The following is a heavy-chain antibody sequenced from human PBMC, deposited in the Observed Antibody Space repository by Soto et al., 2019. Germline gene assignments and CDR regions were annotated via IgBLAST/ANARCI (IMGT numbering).Heavy chain of an antibody. Sequence: ASVKVSCKASGYTFTSYAMHWVRQAPGQGLEWMGWINPNSGGTNYAQKFQGWVTMTRDTSISTAYMELSRLRSDDTAVYYCARDSYSSSIYYYYGMDVWGQGTTVTVSS. CDR2: INPNSGGT. CDR1: GYTFTSYA. CDR3: ARDSYSSSIYYYYGMDV. V-gene: IGHV1-2*04. D-gene: IGHD6-13*01. J-gene: IGHJ6*02.